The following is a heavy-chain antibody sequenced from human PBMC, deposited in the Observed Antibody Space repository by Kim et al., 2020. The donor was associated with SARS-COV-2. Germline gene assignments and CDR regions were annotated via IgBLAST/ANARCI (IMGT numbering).Heavy chain of an antibody. V-gene: IGHV3-21*01. CDR3: ARDRLNTNYYYYGMDV. J-gene: IGHJ6*02. Sequence: GGSLRLSCAASGFTFSSYCMNWVRQAPGKGLEWVSSISSSSSYIYYADSVKGRFTISRDNAKNSLYLQMHSLRAEDTAVYYCARDRLNTNYYYYGMDVWGQGATVTVSS. D-gene: IGHD6-19*01. CDR2: ISSSSSYI. CDR1: GFTFSSYC.